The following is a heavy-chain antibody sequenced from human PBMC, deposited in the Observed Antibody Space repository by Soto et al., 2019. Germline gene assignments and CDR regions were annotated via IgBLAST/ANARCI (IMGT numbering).Heavy chain of an antibody. CDR1: GFTFSTYA. V-gene: IGHV3-23*01. CDR2: VSGSGRVT. J-gene: IGHJ6*02. CDR3: AKEHGDYYYYGMDV. Sequence: GGSLRLSCAASGFTFSTYAMSWVRQAPGKGLEWVSAVSGSGRVTNYADSVQGRLTISRDNSKNTLFLQMNSLRAEDTALYFCAKEHGDYYYYGMDVWGQGATVTVSS. D-gene: IGHD4-17*01.